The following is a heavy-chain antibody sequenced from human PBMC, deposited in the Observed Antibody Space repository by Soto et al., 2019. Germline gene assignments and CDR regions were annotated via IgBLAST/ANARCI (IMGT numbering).Heavy chain of an antibody. D-gene: IGHD3-22*01. Sequence: GGSLRLSCVASGFTFSSYEMNWVRQAPGKGLEWVSYIDRSGRNKSYADSVKGRFTISRDSAKNSLYLQMHSLTAEDTAVYYCARDSTYYDSSDYFDHWGQGTPVTVSS. CDR2: IDRSGRNK. CDR3: ARDSTYYDSSDYFDH. CDR1: GFTFSSYE. J-gene: IGHJ4*02. V-gene: IGHV3-48*03.